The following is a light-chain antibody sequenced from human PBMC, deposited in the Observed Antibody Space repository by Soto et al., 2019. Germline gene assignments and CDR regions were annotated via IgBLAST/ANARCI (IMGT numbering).Light chain of an antibody. J-gene: IGKJ4*01. CDR1: QGISGY. V-gene: IGKV1-9*01. Sequence: DMQMTQSPSCLSSSVGHIFTLTCRASQGISGYLAWYQQKPGKAPELLIYTAYTLQSGVPLRFSGRGSGTEFTITISGLQPEDFATYYCQPLNSYPYTFGGVTQVEIK. CDR2: TAY. CDR3: QPLNSYPYT.